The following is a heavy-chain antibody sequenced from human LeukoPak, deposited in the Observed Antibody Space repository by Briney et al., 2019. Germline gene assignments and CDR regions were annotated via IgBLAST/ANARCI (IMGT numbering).Heavy chain of an antibody. V-gene: IGHV4-34*01. J-gene: IGHJ6*02. D-gene: IGHD3-3*01. CDR2: INHSGST. Sequence: SETLSLTCAVYGGSFSGYYWSLIRQPPGKGLEWIGEINHSGSTNYNPSLKSRVTISVDTSKNQFSLKLSSVTAADTAVYYCARGRGTIFGVVEQPRDYYYGMDVWGQGTTVTVSS. CDR1: GGSFSGYY. CDR3: ARGRGTIFGVVEQPRDYYYGMDV.